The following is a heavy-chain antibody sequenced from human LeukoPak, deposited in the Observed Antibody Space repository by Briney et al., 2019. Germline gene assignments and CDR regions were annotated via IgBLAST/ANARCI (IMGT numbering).Heavy chain of an antibody. D-gene: IGHD4-11*01. Sequence: SETLSLTCAVYGGSFSSYYWSWIRQPPGKGLEWIGYIYYSGSTNYNPSLKSRVTISVDTSKNQFSLKLSSVTAADTAVYYCAREGLQKPYYYYYMDVWGKGTTVTVSS. J-gene: IGHJ6*03. CDR3: AREGLQKPYYYYYMDV. CDR2: IYYSGST. CDR1: GGSFSSYY. V-gene: IGHV4-59*01.